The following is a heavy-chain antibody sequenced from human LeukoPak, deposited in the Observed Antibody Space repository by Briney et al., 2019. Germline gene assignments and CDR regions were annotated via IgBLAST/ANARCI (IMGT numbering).Heavy chain of an antibody. CDR2: TYYSGST. D-gene: IGHD5-18*01. V-gene: IGHV4-59*01. J-gene: IGHJ4*02. CDR1: GGSISSYY. Sequence: SETLSLTCTVSGGSISSYYWSWIRQPPGKGLEWIGYTYYSGSTNYNPSLKSRVTISVDTSKNQFSLKLSSVTAADTAVYYCARDDGTAIDYWGQGTLVTVSS. CDR3: ARDDGTAIDY.